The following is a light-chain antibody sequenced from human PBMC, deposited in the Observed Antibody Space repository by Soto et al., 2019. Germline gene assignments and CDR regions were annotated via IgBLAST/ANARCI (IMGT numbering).Light chain of an antibody. J-gene: IGLJ1*01. CDR2: DVS. CDR1: TPNVGRYNY. CDR3: TSYTSDSTYV. V-gene: IGLV2-14*01. Sequence: QSALTQPASVSGSPGQSITISCTGTTPNVGRYNYVSWYQQHPGKAPKLMVYDVSNRPSWVSNRFSGSKSGITASLTISGLQAEDEADYYCTSYTSDSTYVFGTGTKLTVL.